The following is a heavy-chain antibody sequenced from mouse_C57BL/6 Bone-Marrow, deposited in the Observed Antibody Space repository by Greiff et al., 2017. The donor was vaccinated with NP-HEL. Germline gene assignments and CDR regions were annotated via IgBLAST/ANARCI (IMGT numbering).Heavy chain of an antibody. V-gene: IGHV1-69*01. CDR1: GYTFTSYW. Sequence: QVQLQQPGAELVMPGASVKLSCKASGYTFTSYWMHWVKQRPGQGLEWIGEIDPSDSYTNYNQKFKGKSTLTVDKSSSTAYMQLSSLTSEDSAVYYCARDSSGYETWVAYWGQGTLVTGSA. J-gene: IGHJ3*01. CDR3: ARDSSGYETWVAY. CDR2: IDPSDSYT. D-gene: IGHD3-2*02.